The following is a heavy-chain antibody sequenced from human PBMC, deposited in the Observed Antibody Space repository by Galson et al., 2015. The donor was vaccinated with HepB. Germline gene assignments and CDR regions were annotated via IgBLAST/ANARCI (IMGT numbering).Heavy chain of an antibody. J-gene: IGHJ4*02. CDR3: VGTTSKDY. D-gene: IGHD7-27*01. V-gene: IGHV3-53*01. Sequence: LRLSCAASVFTVRNNYMSWVRQAPGKGLEWVSVIYSAGSTYYADSVKGRFTISRDNSENTLYLQMNSLRTEDTAVYYCVGTTSKDYWGQGTLVTVSS. CDR1: VFTVRNNY. CDR2: IYSAGST.